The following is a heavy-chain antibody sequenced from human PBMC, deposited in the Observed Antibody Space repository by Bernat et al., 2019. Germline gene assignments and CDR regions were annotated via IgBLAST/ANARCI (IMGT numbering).Heavy chain of an antibody. J-gene: IGHJ5*02. CDR3: ARDPITMVQGVIIREGMADP. D-gene: IGHD3-10*01. V-gene: IGHV1-69*19. Sequence: QVQLVQSGAEVKKPGSSVKVSCKASGGTFSSYAISWVRQAPGQGLEWMGGIIPIFGTANYAQKFQGRVTITADESTSTAYMELSSLRSEDTAVYYCARDPITMVQGVIIREGMADPWGQGTLVTVSS. CDR2: IIPIFGTA. CDR1: GGTFSSYA.